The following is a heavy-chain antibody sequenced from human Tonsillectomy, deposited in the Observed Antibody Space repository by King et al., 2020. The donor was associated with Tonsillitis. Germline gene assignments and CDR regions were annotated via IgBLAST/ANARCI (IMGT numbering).Heavy chain of an antibody. CDR3: TTAPFGGSYYSYGSGSYFDY. CDR2: IKSKTDGGTT. CDR1: GFTFSNAW. J-gene: IGHJ4*02. V-gene: IGHV3-15*01. Sequence: VQLVESGGGLVKPGGSLRLSCAASGFTFSNAWMSWVRQAPGKGLEWVGRIKSKTDGGTTDYAAPVKGRFTISRDDSKNTLYLQMNSLKTEDTAVYYCTTAPFGGSYYSYGSGSYFDYWGQGTLVTVSS. D-gene: IGHD3-10*01.